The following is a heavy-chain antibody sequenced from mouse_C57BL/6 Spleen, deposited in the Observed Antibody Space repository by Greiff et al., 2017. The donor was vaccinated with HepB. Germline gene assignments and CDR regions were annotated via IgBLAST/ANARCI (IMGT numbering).Heavy chain of an antibody. CDR2: IDPSDSYT. D-gene: IGHD1-1*01. J-gene: IGHJ4*01. CDR1: GYTFTSYW. Sequence: VQLQQPGAELVMPGASVKLSCKASGYTFTSYWMHWVKQRPGQGLEWIGEIDPSDSYTNYNQKSKGKSTLTVDKSSITAYMQLSSLTSEDSAVYYCARRGPYYGSSYAMDYWGQGTSVTVSS. V-gene: IGHV1-69*01. CDR3: ARRGPYYGSSYAMDY.